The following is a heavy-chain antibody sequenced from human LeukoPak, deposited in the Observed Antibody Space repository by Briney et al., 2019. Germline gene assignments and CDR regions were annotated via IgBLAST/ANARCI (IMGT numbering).Heavy chain of an antibody. CDR3: AKEIRGWLVEIAFDI. Sequence: GRSLRLSCAASGFTFTSYGMHWVRQAPGKGLEWVAAISYDGSSKYYVDSVKGRFTISRDNSKNMVYLQMNSLRDEDTAVYYCAKEIRGWLVEIAFDIWGQGTMVTVSS. D-gene: IGHD6-19*01. J-gene: IGHJ3*02. CDR1: GFTFTSYG. V-gene: IGHV3-30*18. CDR2: ISYDGSSK.